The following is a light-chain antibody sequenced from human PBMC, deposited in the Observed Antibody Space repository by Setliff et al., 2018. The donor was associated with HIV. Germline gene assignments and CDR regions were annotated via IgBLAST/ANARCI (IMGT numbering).Light chain of an antibody. CDR1: SSDVGGYSH. CDR2: EVR. V-gene: IGLV2-14*01. CDR3: SSYAITNTLP. Sequence: QSALTQPASVSGSPGQSITISCTGTSSDVGGYSHVSWYQQHPDKAPKLIIYEVRNRPSGVSNRFSGSKSGNTASLTISGLQAEDEADYYCSSYAITNTLPFGTGTKVTV. J-gene: IGLJ1*01.